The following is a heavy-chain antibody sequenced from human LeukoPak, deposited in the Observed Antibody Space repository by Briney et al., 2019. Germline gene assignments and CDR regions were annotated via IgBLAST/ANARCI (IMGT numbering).Heavy chain of an antibody. J-gene: IGHJ4*02. CDR2: VNPNSGGT. CDR3: ARGRLEAAATDDY. Sequence: GASVKVSCKASGYTFTGYYMHWVRQAPGQGLEWIGWVNPNSGGTRYAQRLQDRVTMTRDTSITTAYMEMSRLRSDDTAVYFCARGRLEAAATDDYWGQGTLVTVSS. CDR1: GYTFTGYY. D-gene: IGHD6-13*01. V-gene: IGHV1-2*02.